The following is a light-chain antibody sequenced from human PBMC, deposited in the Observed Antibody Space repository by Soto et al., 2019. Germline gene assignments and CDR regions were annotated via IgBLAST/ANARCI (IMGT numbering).Light chain of an antibody. CDR1: SSNIETNY. J-gene: IGLJ1*01. CDR2: RDN. CDR3: AAWDDSLGGSGV. Sequence: QSVLTQPPSASGAPGQRVTISCSGSSSNIETNYVYWYQQLPGTAPKLLIYRDNQRPSGVPDRFSGSKSGTSASLAISGLRSEDEADYYCAAWDDSLGGSGVFGTGTKLTVL. V-gene: IGLV1-47*01.